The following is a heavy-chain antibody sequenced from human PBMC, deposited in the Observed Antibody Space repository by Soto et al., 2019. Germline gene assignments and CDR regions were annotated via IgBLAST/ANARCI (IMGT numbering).Heavy chain of an antibody. Sequence: SVKVSCKASGGTFSSYTISWVRQAPGQGLEWMGRIIPILGIANYAQKFLGRVTITADKSTSTAYMELSSLRSEDTAVYYCTSEYSGYAPYHRRFVFDIWGQGTMVTVSS. CDR3: TSEYSGYAPYHRRFVFDI. V-gene: IGHV1-69*02. D-gene: IGHD5-12*01. J-gene: IGHJ3*02. CDR1: GGTFSSYT. CDR2: IIPILGIA.